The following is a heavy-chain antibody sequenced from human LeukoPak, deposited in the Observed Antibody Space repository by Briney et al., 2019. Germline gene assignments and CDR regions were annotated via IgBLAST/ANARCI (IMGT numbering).Heavy chain of an antibody. D-gene: IGHD4-23*01. V-gene: IGHV4-59*08. J-gene: IGHJ4*02. CDR1: GASISSYY. CDR2: IHYSGST. Sequence: PSESLSLTCTVSGASISSYYWNWIRQPPGKGLEWIGYIHYSGSTNYNPSLKSRVTMSVDTSKNQFSLRLTSVTAADTAVYYCATTTYGGNSGGFDFWGQGTLVTVSS. CDR3: ATTTYGGNSGGFDF.